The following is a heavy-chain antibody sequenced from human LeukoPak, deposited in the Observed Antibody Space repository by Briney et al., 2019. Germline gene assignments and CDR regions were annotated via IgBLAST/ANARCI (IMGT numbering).Heavy chain of an antibody. J-gene: IGHJ4*02. CDR3: ARLYYYDSSGYYYGVFDY. CDR2: IIPILGIA. CDR1: VGSFSSYA. Sequence: ASVKVSCKASVGSFSSYAISWVRQAPGQGLEWMGRIIPILGIANYAQKFQGRVTITADKSTSTAYMELSSLRSEDTAVYYCARLYYYDSSGYYYGVFDYWGQGTLVTVSS. V-gene: IGHV1-69*04. D-gene: IGHD3-22*01.